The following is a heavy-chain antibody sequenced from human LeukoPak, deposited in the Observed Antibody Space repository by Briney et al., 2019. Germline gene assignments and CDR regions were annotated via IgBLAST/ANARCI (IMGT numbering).Heavy chain of an antibody. D-gene: IGHD4-23*01. Sequence: GGSLRLSCAASGFTFSGSAMHWVRQASGKGPEWVGRIRSKANSYATAYAASVKGRFTISRDDSKNTAYLQMNSLKTEDTAVYYCTTPGVDYGGNSAYYYYGMDVWGQGTTVTVSS. CDR3: TTPGVDYGGNSAYYYYGMDV. V-gene: IGHV3-73*01. CDR2: IRSKANSYAT. CDR1: GFTFSGSA. J-gene: IGHJ6*02.